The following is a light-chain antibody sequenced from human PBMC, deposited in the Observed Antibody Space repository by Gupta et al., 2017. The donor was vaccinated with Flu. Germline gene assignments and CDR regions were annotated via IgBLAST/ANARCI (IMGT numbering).Light chain of an antibody. CDR1: QSISSY. CDR3: QQTDSNTKIT. Sequence: DIQMTQSPSSLYASVGDRVTITCRASQSISSYLRWYEQKQGQAPKLLIYAVASWQSGVSSRFSGRGYGKDVNITNSRRQQEDFASYYCQQTDSNTKITVGRGTKVEIK. V-gene: IGKV1-39*01. J-gene: IGKJ4*01. CDR2: AVA.